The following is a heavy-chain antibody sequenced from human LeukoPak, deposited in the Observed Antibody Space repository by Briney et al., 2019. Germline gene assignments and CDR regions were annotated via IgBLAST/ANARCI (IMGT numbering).Heavy chain of an antibody. D-gene: IGHD5-12*01. V-gene: IGHV3-53*01. CDR3: ARDSGYDFAIDY. CDR2: IYSGGST. Sequence: GGSLRLSCAASGFTVSSNYMSWVRQAPGKGLEWVSVIYSGGSTYYADSVKGRFTISRDNSKNTLYLQMSSLRAEDTAVYYCARDSGYDFAIDYWGQGTLVTVSS. J-gene: IGHJ4*02. CDR1: GFTVSSNY.